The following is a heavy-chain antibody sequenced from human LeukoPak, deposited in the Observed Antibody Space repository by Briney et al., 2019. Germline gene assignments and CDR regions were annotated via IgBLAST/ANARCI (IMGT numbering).Heavy chain of an antibody. CDR2: TYYSGST. CDR3: ARESTWGFDY. Sequence: SETLSLTCTVSGGSISSYYWSWIRQPPGKGLEWIGNTYYSGSTKYNPSLKSRVTISVDTSKNQFSLRLSSVTSADTAVYYCARESTWGFDYWGQGTLVTVSS. V-gene: IGHV4-59*01. J-gene: IGHJ4*02. D-gene: IGHD5/OR15-5a*01. CDR1: GGSISSYY.